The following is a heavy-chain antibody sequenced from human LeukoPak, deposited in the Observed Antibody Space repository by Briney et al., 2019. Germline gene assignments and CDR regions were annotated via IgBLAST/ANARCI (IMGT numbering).Heavy chain of an antibody. D-gene: IGHD2-15*01. Sequence: KPSETLSLTCTVSGGSISSYYWSWIRQPPGKGREWMGYIYYSGSTNYNPSLKSRVTISVDTSKNQFSLKLSSVTAADTAVYYCARERGYCSGGSCPGEWFDPWGQGTLVTVSS. CDR3: ARERGYCSGGSCPGEWFDP. CDR1: GGSISSYY. CDR2: IYYSGST. V-gene: IGHV4-59*12. J-gene: IGHJ5*02.